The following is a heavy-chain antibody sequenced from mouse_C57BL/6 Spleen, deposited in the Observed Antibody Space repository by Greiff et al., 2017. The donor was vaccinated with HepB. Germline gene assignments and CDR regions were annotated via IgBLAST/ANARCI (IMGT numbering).Heavy chain of an antibody. CDR2: IDPNSGGT. V-gene: IGHV1-72*01. CDR3: TKEEGYYDYDGGFAY. CDR1: GYTFTSYW. Sequence: VQLQQPGAELVKPGASVKLSCKASGYTFTSYWMHWVKQRPGRGLEWIGRIDPNSGGTKYNEKFKSKATLTVDKPSSTAYMQLSSLTSEDSAVYYCTKEEGYYDYDGGFAYWGQGTLVTVSA. D-gene: IGHD2-4*01. J-gene: IGHJ3*01.